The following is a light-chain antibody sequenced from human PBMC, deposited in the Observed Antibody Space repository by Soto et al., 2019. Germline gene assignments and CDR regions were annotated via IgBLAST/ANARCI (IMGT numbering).Light chain of an antibody. CDR3: LQDYNYPYT. Sequence: AIQMTQSPSSLSASVGDRVTITCRASQGSRNDLGWYQQKPGKAPKFLIYAVSGLQSGVPSRFSGSGSGTDFTLTISSLQPEDFATYYGLQDYNYPYTCGQGTKLEIK. CDR1: QGSRND. J-gene: IGKJ2*01. V-gene: IGKV1-6*01. CDR2: AVS.